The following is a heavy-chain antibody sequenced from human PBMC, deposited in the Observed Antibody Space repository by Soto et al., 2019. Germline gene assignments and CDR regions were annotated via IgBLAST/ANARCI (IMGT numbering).Heavy chain of an antibody. CDR1: GFTFSSYE. J-gene: IGHJ6*02. CDR2: ISSSGSTI. Sequence: EVQLVESGGGLVQPGGSLRLSCAASGFTFSSYEMNWVRQAPGKGLEWVSYISSSGSTIYYADSVKGRFTISRDNAKNSLYLQMNSLRAEDTAVYYCAREEHMAVAATYYYYGMDVWGQGTTVTVSS. D-gene: IGHD6-19*01. CDR3: AREEHMAVAATYYYYGMDV. V-gene: IGHV3-48*03.